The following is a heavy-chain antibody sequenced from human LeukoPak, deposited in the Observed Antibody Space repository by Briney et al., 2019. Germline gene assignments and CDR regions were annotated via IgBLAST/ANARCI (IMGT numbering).Heavy chain of an antibody. J-gene: IGHJ4*02. D-gene: IGHD3-9*01. Sequence: GGSLRLSCAASGFTFSSHWMHWVRQAPGKGLMWISRINSDGSTTTYADSVKGRFTISRDNSKNTLYLQMNSLRAEDTAVYYCAKVGFSILTGYNYYFDYWGQGTLVTVSS. CDR1: GFTFSSHW. CDR3: AKVGFSILTGYNYYFDY. V-gene: IGHV3-74*01. CDR2: INSDGSTT.